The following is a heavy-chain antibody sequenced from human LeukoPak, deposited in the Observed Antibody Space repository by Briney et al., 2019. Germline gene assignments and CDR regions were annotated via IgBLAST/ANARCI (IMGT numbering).Heavy chain of an antibody. CDR2: TYYRSKWYN. Sequence: SQTLSLTCAISGDSVSSNTAAWNWIRQSPSRGLEWLGRTYYRSKWYNDYAVSVKSRITVNPDTSKNQFSLKLSSVTAADTAVYYCARDQGYSSSSGFDYWGQGTLVTVSS. CDR3: ARDQGYSSSSGFDY. D-gene: IGHD6-6*01. J-gene: IGHJ4*02. V-gene: IGHV6-1*01. CDR1: GDSVSSNTAA.